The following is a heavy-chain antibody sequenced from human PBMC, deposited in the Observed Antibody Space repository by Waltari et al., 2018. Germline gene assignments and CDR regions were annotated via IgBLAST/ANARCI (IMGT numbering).Heavy chain of an antibody. CDR3: ARLPGYSSGWYDS. D-gene: IGHD6-19*01. J-gene: IGHJ5*01. Sequence: QVQLVQSGPAVKKPGASVKVSCKASGYNVIILGIDWVRQAPGQGLEWMGGSSPSNGNTNYAQKFQGRVTMTTDTSTTTAYMELTSLGPDDTAVYFCARLPGYSSGWYDSWGQGTLVTVSS. CDR2: SSPSNGNT. V-gene: IGHV1-18*01. CDR1: GYNVIILG.